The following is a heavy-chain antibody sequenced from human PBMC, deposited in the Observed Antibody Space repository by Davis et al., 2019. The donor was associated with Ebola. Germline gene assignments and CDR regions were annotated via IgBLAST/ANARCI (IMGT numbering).Heavy chain of an antibody. CDR1: VFSFSSASYY. CDR3: ARGPTRYYFDN. V-gene: IGHV4-61*01. CDR2: IYYSGST. Sequence: MPSETLSLTCTVSVFSFSSASYYCICLRQPPGKGLEWIGYIYYSGSTNYNPSLKSRVTISVDTSKNQFSLKLCSVTAADTAVYYCARGPTRYYFDNWGQGTLVTVSS. J-gene: IGHJ4*02.